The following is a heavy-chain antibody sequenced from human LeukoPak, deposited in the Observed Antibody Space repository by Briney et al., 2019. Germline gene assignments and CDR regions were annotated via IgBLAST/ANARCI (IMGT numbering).Heavy chain of an antibody. CDR2: INHSGST. J-gene: IGHJ5*02. CDR3: ARGLCGGGSCYSP. Sequence: PSETLSLTCTVSGGSISSYYWSWIRQPPGKGLEWIGEINHSGSTNYNPSLKSRVTISVDTSKNQFSLKLSSVTAADTAVYYCARGLCGGGSCYSPWGQGTLVTVSS. D-gene: IGHD2-15*01. CDR1: GGSISSYY. V-gene: IGHV4-34*01.